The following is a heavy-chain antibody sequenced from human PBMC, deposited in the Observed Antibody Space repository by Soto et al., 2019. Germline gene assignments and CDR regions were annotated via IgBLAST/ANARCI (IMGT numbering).Heavy chain of an antibody. CDR2: IIPMFGTA. Sequence: GASVKVSCKASGGTFSRYAINWVRQAPGQGLEWMGGIIPMFGTANYAQKFQGRATITADESTSTAYMELSSLRSEDTAVYYCARSTIFGVVMGNYYYYYGMDVWGQGTTVTVS. CDR1: GGTFSRYA. CDR3: ARSTIFGVVMGNYYYYYGMDV. V-gene: IGHV1-69*13. J-gene: IGHJ6*02. D-gene: IGHD3-3*01.